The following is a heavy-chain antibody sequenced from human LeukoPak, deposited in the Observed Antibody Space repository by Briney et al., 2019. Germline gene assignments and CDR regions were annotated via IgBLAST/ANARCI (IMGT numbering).Heavy chain of an antibody. V-gene: IGHV4-34*01. J-gene: IGHJ6*02. CDR1: GGSFSDYY. CDR3: ARGPLAAAGTLTYYYYGMDV. CDR2: INHSGST. Sequence: SETLSLTCAVYGGSFSDYYWSWIRQPPGKGLEWIWEINHSGSTNYNPSLKSRVTISVDTSKNQFSLKLSSVTAADTAVYYCARGPLAAAGTLTYYYYGMDVWGQGTTVTVSS. D-gene: IGHD6-13*01.